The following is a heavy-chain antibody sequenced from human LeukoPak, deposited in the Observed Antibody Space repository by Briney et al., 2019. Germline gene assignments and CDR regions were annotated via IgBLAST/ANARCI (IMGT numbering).Heavy chain of an antibody. CDR1: GFLFGGHA. Sequence: PGGSLRLSCAASGFLFGGHAMMWVRQAPGKGLECVSSISSSATYINYADSVKGRFTISRDNAKNSLFLDMNSLRVEDAAVYYCARDDYSSSSVDYWGQGTLVTVSS. J-gene: IGHJ4*02. CDR2: ISSSATYI. V-gene: IGHV3-21*01. CDR3: ARDDYSSSSVDY. D-gene: IGHD6-6*01.